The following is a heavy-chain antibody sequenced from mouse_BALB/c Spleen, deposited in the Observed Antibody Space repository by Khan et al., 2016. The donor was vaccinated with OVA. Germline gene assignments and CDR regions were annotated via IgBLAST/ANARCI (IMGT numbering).Heavy chain of an antibody. J-gene: IGHJ4*01. CDR1: GFNIKDTY. CDR3: ARRGNYYYAMDY. Sequence: VQLKESGAELVKPGASVKLSCTASGFNIKDTYMHWVKQRPEQGLEWIGRIDPANGNTKYDPKFQGKATITADTSSNTAYLQLSSLTSEDTAVYYCARRGNYYYAMDYWGQGTSVTVSS. D-gene: IGHD2-1*01. V-gene: IGHV14-3*02. CDR2: IDPANGNT.